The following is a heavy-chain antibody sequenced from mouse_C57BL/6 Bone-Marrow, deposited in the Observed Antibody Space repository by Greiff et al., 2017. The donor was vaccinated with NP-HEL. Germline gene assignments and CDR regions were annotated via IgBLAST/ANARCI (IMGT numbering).Heavy chain of an antibody. J-gene: IGHJ1*03. CDR3: ARRAYSNYGDIDV. V-gene: IGHV5-6*02. CDR1: GFTFSSYG. D-gene: IGHD2-5*01. Sequence: EVKLVESGGDLVKPGGSLKLSCAASGFTFSSYGMSWVRQTPDKRLAWVATISSGGSYTYYPDSVKGRFTISRDNAKNTLYLQMSSLKSEDTAMYDCARRAYSNYGDIDVWGTGTTVTVSS. CDR2: ISSGGSYT.